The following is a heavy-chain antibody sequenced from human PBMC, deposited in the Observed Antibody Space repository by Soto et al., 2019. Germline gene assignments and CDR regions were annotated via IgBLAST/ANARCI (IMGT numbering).Heavy chain of an antibody. J-gene: IGHJ4*02. Sequence: ASVKVSCKASGYTFTSFGISWVRQAPGQGLEWMGWISAYNGDTNYAQILRGRVTMTTDTSTSTAYMELRSLRSDDTAVYYCARGGSLVRLSYWGQGTLVTVSS. CDR2: ISAYNGDT. CDR3: ARGGSLVRLSY. CDR1: GYTFTSFG. D-gene: IGHD1-26*01. V-gene: IGHV1-18*01.